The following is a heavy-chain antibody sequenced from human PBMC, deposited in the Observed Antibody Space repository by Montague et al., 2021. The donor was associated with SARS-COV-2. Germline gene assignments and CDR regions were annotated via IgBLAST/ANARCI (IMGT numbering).Heavy chain of an antibody. CDR1: GGSFSGVF. D-gene: IGHD1-26*01. CDR3: ARGTEVAWEVLYS. J-gene: IGHJ4*02. Sequence: SETLSITCAVYGGSFSGVFYTWVRQTPGKGLEWIAEVSHRGDTDYNPSLKSRVTISVDTSSNQISLILNSITAADTAVYYCARGTEVAWEVLYSWGQGTPVTVSS. CDR2: VSHRGDT. V-gene: IGHV4-34*01.